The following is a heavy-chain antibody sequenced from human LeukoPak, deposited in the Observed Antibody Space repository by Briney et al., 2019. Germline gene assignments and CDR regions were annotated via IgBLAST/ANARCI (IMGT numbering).Heavy chain of an antibody. CDR2: ISGSGADT. D-gene: IGHD2-21*01. CDR1: GFTFSSYA. J-gene: IGHJ4*02. CDR3: ARVTWGSDYPY. V-gene: IGHV3-23*01. Sequence: PGGSLRLSCAASGFTFSSYAMSWVRQAPGRGLEWVSAISGSGADTYYADSVKGRFTISRDNSKNTLNLQMNSLRAEDTAMYYCARVTWGSDYPYWGQGTLVTVSS.